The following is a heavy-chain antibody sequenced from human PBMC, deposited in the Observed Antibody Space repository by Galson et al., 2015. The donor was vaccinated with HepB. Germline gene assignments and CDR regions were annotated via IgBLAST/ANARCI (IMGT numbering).Heavy chain of an antibody. Sequence: LRLSCAASGFTFSSYGMHWVRQAPGKGLEWVAVISYDGSNKYYADSVKGRFTISRDNSKNTLYLQMNSLRAEDTAVYYCANVLPINYYDSTPSYYYGMDVWGQGTTVTVSS. CDR2: ISYDGSNK. CDR1: GFTFSSYG. J-gene: IGHJ6*02. CDR3: ANVLPINYYDSTPSYYYGMDV. V-gene: IGHV3-30*18. D-gene: IGHD3-22*01.